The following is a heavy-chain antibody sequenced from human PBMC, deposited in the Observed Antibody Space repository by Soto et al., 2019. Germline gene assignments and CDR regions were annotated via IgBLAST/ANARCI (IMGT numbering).Heavy chain of an antibody. D-gene: IGHD3-22*01. V-gene: IGHV3-11*01. CDR3: ARDRVESGYPEYFQH. J-gene: IGHJ1*01. CDR1: GFAFSAHW. Sequence: GGSLRLSCSASGFAFSAHWMTWVRQTPGKGLEWVSYISSSGSTIYYADSVKGRFTISRDNVKNSLYLQMNSLRAEDTAVYYCARDRVESGYPEYFQHWGQGTLVTVSS. CDR2: ISSSGSTI.